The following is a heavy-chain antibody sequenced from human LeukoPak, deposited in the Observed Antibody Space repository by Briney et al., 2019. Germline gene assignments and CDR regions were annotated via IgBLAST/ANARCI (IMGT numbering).Heavy chain of an antibody. CDR2: IKQGGGER. CDR1: GFTFNRHW. CDR3: ARGPDYGARTDYLDY. J-gene: IGHJ4*02. V-gene: IGHV3-7*03. Sequence: GGSLRLSCAASGFTFNRHWMNWVRQAPGKGLEGVANIKQGGGERNYVDSVKGRFTISRDDAKNSLYLQLNSLRVEDTAIYYCARGPDYGARTDYLDYWGQGALVTVSS. D-gene: IGHD4-17*01.